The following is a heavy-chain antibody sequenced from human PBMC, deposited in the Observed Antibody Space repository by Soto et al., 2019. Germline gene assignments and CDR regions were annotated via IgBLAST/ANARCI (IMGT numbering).Heavy chain of an antibody. CDR3: STAGDWNYVQDF. D-gene: IGHD1-7*01. Sequence: GGSLRLSCAASGFTFTNYRIHWVRQAPGKGLVWVARINSDGTRINYADSVKGRFTISRDNAKNTVFLQMNSLRDEDSAVYFCSTAGDWNYVQDFWGQGTLVTVSS. V-gene: IGHV3-74*01. CDR1: GFTFTNYR. CDR2: INSDGTRI. J-gene: IGHJ4*02.